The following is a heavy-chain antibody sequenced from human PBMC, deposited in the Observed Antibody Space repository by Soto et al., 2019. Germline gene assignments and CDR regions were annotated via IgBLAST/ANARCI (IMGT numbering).Heavy chain of an antibody. D-gene: IGHD3-3*01. J-gene: IGHJ6*02. V-gene: IGHV1-8*02. Sequence: ASVKVSCKASGYTFTIYGIIWVRQAPGQGLEWMGWMNANSGNTSYAQKFQGRVTMTTNTSISTAYMELSSLRSEDTAVYYCARREPNYDFWSGYYNGYGMDVWGQGTTVTVSS. CDR3: ARREPNYDFWSGYYNGYGMDV. CDR2: MNANSGNT. CDR1: GYTFTIYG.